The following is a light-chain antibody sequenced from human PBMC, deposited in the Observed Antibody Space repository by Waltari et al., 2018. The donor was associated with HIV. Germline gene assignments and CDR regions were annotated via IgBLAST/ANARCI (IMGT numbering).Light chain of an antibody. Sequence: DIVMTQSPDSLAVSLGGRTTINCKSSQNLFYSSNNKNYLAWYQHKPGQPPKLLFYWASTRAAGVAYRFSGSGSGTNFTRTISSLQADDVAVYFCQQYYSTPPTFGQGTKLEI. CDR2: WAS. CDR1: QNLFYSSNNKNY. CDR3: QQYYSTPPT. J-gene: IGKJ2*01. V-gene: IGKV4-1*01.